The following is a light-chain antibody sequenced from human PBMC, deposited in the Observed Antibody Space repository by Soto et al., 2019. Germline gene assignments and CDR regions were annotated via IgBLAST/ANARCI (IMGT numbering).Light chain of an antibody. CDR3: ENWGNYTQV. J-gene: IGLJ2*01. V-gene: IGLV4-60*02. CDR2: LVSSVRY. CDR1: SWHSTYI. Sequence: QPVLTQSSSASAYLGSSVRLTCTLRSWHSTYIIAWHQQQPGQAPRYLMHLVSSVRYNKGSGVPDRFSGTSSGTDRYLTISRLQYEDEGDYYCENWGNYTQVFGGGTKLTVL.